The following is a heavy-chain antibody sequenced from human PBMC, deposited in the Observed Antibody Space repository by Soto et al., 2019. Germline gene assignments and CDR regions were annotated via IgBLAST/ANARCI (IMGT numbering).Heavy chain of an antibody. CDR3: AKDNLIDYYDSSGYSNFDY. D-gene: IGHD3-22*01. J-gene: IGHJ4*02. V-gene: IGHV3-23*01. Sequence: GGSLRLSCAASGFTFSSYAMSWVRQAPGKGLEWVSAISGSGGSTYYADSVKGRFTISRDNSKNTLYLQMNSLRAEDTAVYYCAKDNLIDYYDSSGYSNFDYWGQGTLVTVSS. CDR1: GFTFSSYA. CDR2: ISGSGGST.